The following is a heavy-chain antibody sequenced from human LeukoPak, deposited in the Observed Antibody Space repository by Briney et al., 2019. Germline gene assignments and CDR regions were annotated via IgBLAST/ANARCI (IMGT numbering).Heavy chain of an antibody. V-gene: IGHV4-4*02. D-gene: IGHD2/OR15-2a*01. CDR3: ARNMVGETTFDY. J-gene: IGHJ4*02. Sequence: SETLSLTCAVSGGSISCNNWWSWVRQPPGKGLEWIGEISHSGSTGYNSSLKSRVTISVDKSKNQFSLKLSSVTAADTAVYYCARNMVGETTFDYWGQGTLVTVSS. CDR2: ISHSGST. CDR1: GGSISCNNW.